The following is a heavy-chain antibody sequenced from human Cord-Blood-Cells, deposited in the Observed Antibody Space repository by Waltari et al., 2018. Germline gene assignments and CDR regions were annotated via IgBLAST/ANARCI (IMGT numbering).Heavy chain of an antibody. CDR2: ISYDGSNK. J-gene: IGHJ3*02. D-gene: IGHD4-4*01. CDR1: GLTFSSYG. Sequence: QVQLVESGGGVVQPGRSLRLSCAASGLTFSSYGMHWVRQAPGKGMEWVAVISYDGSNKYYADSVKGRFTISRDNSKNTLYLQMNSLRAEDTAVYYCAESRKGVTRDAFDIWGQGTMVTVSS. CDR3: AESRKGVTRDAFDI. V-gene: IGHV3-30*03.